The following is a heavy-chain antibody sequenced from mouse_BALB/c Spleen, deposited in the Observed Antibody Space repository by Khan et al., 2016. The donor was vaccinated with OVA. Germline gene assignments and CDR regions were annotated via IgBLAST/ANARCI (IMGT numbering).Heavy chain of an antibody. D-gene: IGHD2-1*01. CDR3: ARHGYYGNYGPYFDG. CDR1: GFSLTSYG. CDR2: IWSDGHT. V-gene: IGHV2-6-1*01. J-gene: IGHJ1*01. Sequence: QVQLKESGPGLVAPSQSLSITCTISGFSLTSYGVHWVRQPPGKGLEWLVVIWSDGHTTYNSALKSRLSISKDNSKSQAFLKMNSLQTDDTAMYYCARHGYYGNYGPYFDGWGAGTTVTVSS.